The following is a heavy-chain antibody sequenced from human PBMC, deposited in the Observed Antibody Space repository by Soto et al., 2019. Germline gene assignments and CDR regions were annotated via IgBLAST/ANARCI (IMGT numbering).Heavy chain of an antibody. Sequence: SETLSLTCPVSGGYISSYYWSWIRTPAGKGLEWIGRIYTSGSTNYNPSLKSRVTMSVDTSKNQFSLKLSSVTAADTAVYYCARERWGGIQLWRRVYYYYGMDVWGQGTTVTVSS. CDR1: GGYISSYY. CDR3: ARERWGGIQLWRRVYYYYGMDV. J-gene: IGHJ6*02. V-gene: IGHV4-4*07. CDR2: IYTSGST. D-gene: IGHD5-18*01.